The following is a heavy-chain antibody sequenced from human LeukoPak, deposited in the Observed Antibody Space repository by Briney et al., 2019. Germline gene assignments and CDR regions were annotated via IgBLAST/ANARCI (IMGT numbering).Heavy chain of an antibody. CDR3: AKDFNRYCSSTSCYPGGDY. V-gene: IGHV3-30*18. CDR2: ISYDGSNK. Sequence: GGSLRLSCAASGFTFSSYGMHWVRQAPGKGLEWVAVISYDGSNKYYADSVKGRFTISRDNSKNTLYLQMNSLRAEDTAVYYGAKDFNRYCSSTSCYPGGDYWGQGTLVTVSS. CDR1: GFTFSSYG. J-gene: IGHJ4*02. D-gene: IGHD2-2*01.